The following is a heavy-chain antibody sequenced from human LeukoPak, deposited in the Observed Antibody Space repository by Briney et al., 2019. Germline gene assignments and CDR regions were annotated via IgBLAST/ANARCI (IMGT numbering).Heavy chain of an antibody. CDR3: ARGRDSSGWYDGFDY. D-gene: IGHD6-13*01. V-gene: IGHV4-34*01. J-gene: IGHJ4*02. Sequence: SETLSLTCAVYGGSFSGYYWSWIRQPPGKGLEWIGEINHSGSTNYNPSLKSRVTISVDTSKNQFSLKLSSVTAADTAVYYCARGRDSSGWYDGFDYWGQGTLVTVSS. CDR1: GGSFSGYY. CDR2: INHSGST.